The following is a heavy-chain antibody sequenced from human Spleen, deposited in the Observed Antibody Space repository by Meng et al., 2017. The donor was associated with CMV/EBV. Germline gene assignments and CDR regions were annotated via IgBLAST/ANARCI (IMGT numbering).Heavy chain of an antibody. CDR3: AGVMWGAFDV. Sequence: CNVSGASVKSGPYYWSWLGQPPGQQPKCSGYIYHSNKDKYSPSHRSRITITLDTSKNQVTLKVNSVTAAEAAVYRCAGVMWGAFDVWGQGILVTVSS. V-gene: IGHV4-61*01. D-gene: IGHD3-16*01. CDR1: GASVKSGPYY. CDR2: IYHSNKD. J-gene: IGHJ4*02.